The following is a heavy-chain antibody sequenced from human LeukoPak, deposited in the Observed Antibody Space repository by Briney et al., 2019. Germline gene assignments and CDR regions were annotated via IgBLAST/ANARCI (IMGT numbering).Heavy chain of an antibody. V-gene: IGHV3-72*01. CDR3: ARVGDYYDSNGYSVDAFDI. D-gene: IGHD3-22*01. J-gene: IGHJ3*02. Sequence: GGSLRLSCAASGFTFSDHYMDWARQAPGKGLEWVGRIRNKAKSYTTEYAASVKGRFTISRDDSKNSLYLQMNSLKTEDTAVYYCARVGDYYDSNGYSVDAFDIWGQGTMVTVSS. CDR2: IRNKAKSYTT. CDR1: GFTFSDHY.